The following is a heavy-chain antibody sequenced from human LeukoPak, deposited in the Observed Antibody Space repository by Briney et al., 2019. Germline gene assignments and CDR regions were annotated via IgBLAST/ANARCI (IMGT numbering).Heavy chain of an antibody. CDR3: SLARSEYHYGMDV. Sequence: SQTLSLTCAISGDSVSSISVAWNWIRQSPSRGLEWLGRTYYRSKWYAVSVESRINISPDTSKNQFSLQLTSVTPEDTAVYYCSLARSEYHYGMDVWGQGTTVTVSS. V-gene: IGHV6-1*01. CDR2: TYYRSKW. J-gene: IGHJ6*02. CDR1: GDSVSSISVA.